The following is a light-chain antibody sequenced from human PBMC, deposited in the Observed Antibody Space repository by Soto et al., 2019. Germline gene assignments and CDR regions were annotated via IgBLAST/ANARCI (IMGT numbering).Light chain of an antibody. V-gene: IGLV1-51*01. CDR3: GTWDSSLSAWYV. CDR2: DNN. Sequence: QSVLTQSPSVSAAPGQKVTISCSGSSSNIGNNYVSWYQQLPGTAPKLLIYDNNKRPSGIPDRFSGSKSGTSATLGITGLQTGDEADYYCGTWDSSLSAWYVFGTGTKVTVL. CDR1: SSNIGNNY. J-gene: IGLJ1*01.